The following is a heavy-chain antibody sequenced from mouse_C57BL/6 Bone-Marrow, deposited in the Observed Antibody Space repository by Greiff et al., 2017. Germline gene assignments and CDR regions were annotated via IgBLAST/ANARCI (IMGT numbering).Heavy chain of an antibody. V-gene: IGHV3-1*01. CDR2: ISYSGST. J-gene: IGHJ1*03. Sequence: EVQLQQSGPGMVKPSQSLSLTCTVTGYSITSGYDWHWIRHFPGNKLEWMGYISYSGSTNYNPSLKSRISITHDTSKNHFFLKLNSVTTEDTATYYCARERIHYYGSSYDWYFDVWGTGTTVTVSS. CDR1: GYSITSGYD. CDR3: ARERIHYYGSSYDWYFDV. D-gene: IGHD1-1*01.